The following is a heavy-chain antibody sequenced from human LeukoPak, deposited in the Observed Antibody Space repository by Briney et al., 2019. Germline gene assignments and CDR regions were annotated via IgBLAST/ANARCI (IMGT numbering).Heavy chain of an antibody. CDR1: GYSFTSFW. CDR2: ISPGDSDT. J-gene: IGHJ3*02. Sequence: GESLKISCKASGYSFTSFWIGWVRQMPGRGLEWMGIISPGDSDTRFCPSFQGQVTISADKSISTAYLQWNSLKASDTAMYYCARHLFSLVAAIEGAFDIWGQGTMVTVSS. V-gene: IGHV5-51*01. D-gene: IGHD5-12*01. CDR3: ARHLFSLVAAIEGAFDI.